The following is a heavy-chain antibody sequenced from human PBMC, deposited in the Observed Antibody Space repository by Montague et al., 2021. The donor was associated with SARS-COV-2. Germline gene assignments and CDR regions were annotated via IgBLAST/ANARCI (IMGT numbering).Heavy chain of an antibody. CDR3: AKSAYYDILNWFDP. CDR2: ISGSGGAT. D-gene: IGHD3-9*01. J-gene: IGHJ5*02. CDR1: GFSFSSYA. V-gene: IGHV3-23*01. Sequence: LRLSCAASGFSFSSYAMSWVRRAPGKGLEWVSAISGSGGATYYXDSVKGRFIISRDSSKKTMFLRMNRLTPEDTAVYYCAKSAYYDILNWFDPWGQGTLVTVSS.